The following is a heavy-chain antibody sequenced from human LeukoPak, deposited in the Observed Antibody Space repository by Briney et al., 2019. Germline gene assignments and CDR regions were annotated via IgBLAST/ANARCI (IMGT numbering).Heavy chain of an antibody. D-gene: IGHD2-2*01. CDR3: AKLSQLLRVFDY. J-gene: IGHJ4*02. Sequence: GGSLRLSCAASGFTFSSYAMSWVRQAPGKGLEWVSAISGSGGSTYYADSVKGRFTISRDNSKNTLYLQMNSLRAEDAAVYYCAKLSQLLRVFDYWGQGTLVTVSS. CDR2: ISGSGGST. CDR1: GFTFSSYA. V-gene: IGHV3-23*01.